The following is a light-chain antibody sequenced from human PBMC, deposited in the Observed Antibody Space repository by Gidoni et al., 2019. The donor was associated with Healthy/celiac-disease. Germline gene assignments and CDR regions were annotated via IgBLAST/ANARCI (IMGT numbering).Light chain of an antibody. Sequence: EIVLPQSPGTLSLSPGERATLSCRASQSVSSSYLAWYQQTPGQAPRLLIYGASSRATGIPDRFSGSGSGTDFTLTISRLEPEDFAVYYCQQYGSSMYTFGQGTKLEIK. V-gene: IGKV3-20*01. CDR3: QQYGSSMYT. CDR1: QSVSSSY. J-gene: IGKJ2*01. CDR2: GAS.